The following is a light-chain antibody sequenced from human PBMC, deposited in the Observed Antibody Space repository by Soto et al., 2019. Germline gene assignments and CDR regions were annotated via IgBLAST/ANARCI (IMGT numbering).Light chain of an antibody. CDR2: QVT. V-gene: IGLV2-14*01. J-gene: IGLJ1*01. Sequence: QSALTQPASVSGSPGQSITISCTGTSSDVDGYNYVSWYQQYPGKAPKLIIYQVTNRPSGVSTRFSGSKSGNTASLTISGLQAEDEADYYCSSYTSSINYVFGTGTKVTVL. CDR3: SSYTSSINYV. CDR1: SSDVDGYNY.